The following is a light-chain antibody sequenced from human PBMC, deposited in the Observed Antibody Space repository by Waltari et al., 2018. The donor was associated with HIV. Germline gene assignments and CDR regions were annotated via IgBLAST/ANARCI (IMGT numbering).Light chain of an antibody. Sequence: QTVVTQEPSFSVSPGGTVTLTCGLSSGSVSSTHYTSWHQQTTGQAPRTLIYSTNTRSSWVPDRFSGSILENKAALTITGAQADDESNYYCVLYMGSGISVFGGGTKLTVL. CDR1: SGSVSSTHY. CDR2: STN. CDR3: VLYMGSGISV. J-gene: IGLJ3*02. V-gene: IGLV8-61*01.